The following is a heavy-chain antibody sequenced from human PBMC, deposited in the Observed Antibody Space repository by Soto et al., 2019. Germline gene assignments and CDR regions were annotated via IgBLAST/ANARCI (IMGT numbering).Heavy chain of an antibody. CDR1: GFSFSNVW. J-gene: IGHJ4*02. CDR2: IKSKTDGGTT. Sequence: GGSLRLSCAASGFSFSNVWMSWVRQAPGKGLEWVGRIKSKTDGGTTDYAAPVKGRFTISRDDSKTTLYLQMNSLKTEDTAVYYCSFQESTTVTTFEYWGQGTLVTVSS. V-gene: IGHV3-15*01. CDR3: SFQESTTVTTFEY. D-gene: IGHD4-17*01.